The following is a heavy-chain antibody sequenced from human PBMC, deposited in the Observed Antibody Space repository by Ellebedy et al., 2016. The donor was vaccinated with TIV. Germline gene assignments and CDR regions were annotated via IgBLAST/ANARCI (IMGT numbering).Heavy chain of an antibody. CDR1: GGSFSSNDHY. V-gene: IGHV4-39*01. CDR3: VRQVIDVRNGYLLGAFDS. D-gene: IGHD5-24*01. J-gene: IGHJ4*02. CDR2: INHSGYT. Sequence: SETLSLXXTVSGGSFSSNDHYWGWIRQAPGKTLEWIGSINHSGYTYYNPSLEGRVTMSAETSKTQFSLRLRSVTAADTAVFYCVRQVIDVRNGYLLGAFDSWGLGAQVIVSS.